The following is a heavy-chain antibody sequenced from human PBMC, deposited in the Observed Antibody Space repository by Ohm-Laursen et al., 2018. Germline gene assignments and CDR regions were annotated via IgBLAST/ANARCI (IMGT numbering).Heavy chain of an antibody. CDR1: GGSISDYY. J-gene: IGHJ5*02. Sequence: PSDTLSLTCTVSGGSISDYYWSWIRQPPGKGLEWIGYINYSGSTNYNPSLKSRVTISVDTSRNQFSLKLSSVTAADTAVYYCARVGRGPTPSGSYNNWFDPWGQGTLVTVSS. CDR3: ARVGRGPTPSGSYNNWFDP. CDR2: INYSGST. V-gene: IGHV4-59*07. D-gene: IGHD1-26*01.